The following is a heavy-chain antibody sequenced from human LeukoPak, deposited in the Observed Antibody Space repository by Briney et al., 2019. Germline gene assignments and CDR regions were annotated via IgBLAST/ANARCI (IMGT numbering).Heavy chain of an antibody. J-gene: IGHJ2*01. Sequence: HPGGSLRLSCAASGFTFNNYAMSWVRQAPGKGLECVSTISNSYNTYYADSVKGRFTISRDNSKNMLYLQMDSLRADDTAIHYCAKRAGQQLTYWYIDLWGRGTLVSVSS. D-gene: IGHD6-13*01. V-gene: IGHV3-23*01. CDR2: ISNSYNT. CDR1: GFTFNNYA. CDR3: AKRAGQQLTYWYIDL.